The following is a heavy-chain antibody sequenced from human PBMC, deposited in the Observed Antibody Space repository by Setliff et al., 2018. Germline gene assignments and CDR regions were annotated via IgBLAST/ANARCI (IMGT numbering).Heavy chain of an antibody. D-gene: IGHD5-12*01. Sequence: GGSLRLSCETSGFTFRDYSMAWVRQAPRKGLEWVSGVNQVGSQFHADSVKGRFTISRDNAKNSLYLQMDSLRAEDTAVYYCARDDDTTSRYSRFEHWGQGTPVTVSS. CDR3: ARDDDTTSRYSRFEH. CDR1: GFTFRDYS. J-gene: IGHJ5*02. CDR2: VNQVGSQ. V-gene: IGHV3-21*01.